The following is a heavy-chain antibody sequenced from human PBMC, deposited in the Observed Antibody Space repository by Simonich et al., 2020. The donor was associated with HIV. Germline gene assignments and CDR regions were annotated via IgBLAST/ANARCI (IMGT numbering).Heavy chain of an antibody. D-gene: IGHD1-26*01. V-gene: IGHV1-69-2*01. CDR2: ADPEECES. CDR3: ATGPMSIVGAVDC. CDR1: GYTFTDYY. Sequence: EVQLVQSGAEVKKPGATVKISCKVSGYTFTDYYMHWVQQAPGQGLECMGIADPEECESKNAEKFQGRVTITADTSTDTAYMELSSLRSDDTAVYYCATGPMSIVGAVDCWGQGTLVTVSS. J-gene: IGHJ4*02.